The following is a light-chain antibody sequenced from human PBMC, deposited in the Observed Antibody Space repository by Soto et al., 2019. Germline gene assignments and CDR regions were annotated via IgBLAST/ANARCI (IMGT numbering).Light chain of an antibody. Sequence: EIVMTQSPATMSVSPGERATLSCRASQSVRSNLAWYQQKPGQAPRLLIYGASTRATGIAARFSGSGSGTEFTLTVSSLQSEDFAVYYCQQYNNWPPIIFGQGTRLEIK. CDR1: QSVRSN. CDR2: GAS. J-gene: IGKJ5*01. CDR3: QQYNNWPPII. V-gene: IGKV3-15*01.